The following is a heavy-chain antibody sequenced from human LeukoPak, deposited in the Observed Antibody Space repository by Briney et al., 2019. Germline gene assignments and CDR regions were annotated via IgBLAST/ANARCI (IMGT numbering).Heavy chain of an antibody. Sequence: TGGSLRLSCAASGFTFSNYAMSWVRQAPGKGLEYVSAISSNGGSTYYANSVKGRFTISRDNSKNTLYLQMGSLRAEDMAVYYCARSYSSGWYPGGLDLDYWGQGTLVTVSS. CDR2: ISSNGGST. CDR3: ARSYSSGWYPGGLDLDY. J-gene: IGHJ4*02. V-gene: IGHV3-64*01. D-gene: IGHD6-13*01. CDR1: GFTFSNYA.